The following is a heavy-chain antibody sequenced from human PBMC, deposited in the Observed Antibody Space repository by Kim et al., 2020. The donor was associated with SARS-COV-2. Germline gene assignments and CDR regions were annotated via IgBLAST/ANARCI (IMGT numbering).Heavy chain of an antibody. Sequence: YVDSVKGRFTMSRDTARNSLSLQMNSLRIEDTAMYYCAALDSAQVPGGIWGRGTLVTVS. V-gene: IGHV3-7*01. D-gene: IGHD3-10*01. J-gene: IGHJ4*02. CDR3: AALDSAQVPGGI.